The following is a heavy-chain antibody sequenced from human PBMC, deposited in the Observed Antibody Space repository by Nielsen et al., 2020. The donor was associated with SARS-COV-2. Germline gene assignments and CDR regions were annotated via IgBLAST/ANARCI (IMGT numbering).Heavy chain of an antibody. CDR1: GGSFSGYY. CDR3: ARDRFRKIAAHNYYYGMDV. Sequence: SETLSLTCAVYGGSFSGYYWSWIRQPPGKGLEWIGEINHSGSTNYNPSLKSRVTISVDTSKNQFSLKLSSVTAADTAVYYCARDRFRKIAAHNYYYGMDVWGQGTTVTVSS. D-gene: IGHD6-6*01. CDR2: INHSGST. J-gene: IGHJ6*02. V-gene: IGHV4-34*01.